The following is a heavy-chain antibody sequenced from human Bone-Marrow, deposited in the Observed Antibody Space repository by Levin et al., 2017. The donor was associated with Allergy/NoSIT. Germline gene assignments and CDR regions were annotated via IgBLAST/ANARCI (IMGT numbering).Heavy chain of an antibody. CDR2: IYYSGST. Sequence: SQTLSLTCPVSGGSISSYYWSWIRQPPGKGLEWIGYIYYSGSTNYNPSLKSRVTISVDTSKNQFSLKLSSVTAADTAVYYCARDLYYYGMDVWGQGTTVTVSS. CDR1: GGSISSYY. V-gene: IGHV4-59*01. CDR3: ARDLYYYGMDV. J-gene: IGHJ6*02.